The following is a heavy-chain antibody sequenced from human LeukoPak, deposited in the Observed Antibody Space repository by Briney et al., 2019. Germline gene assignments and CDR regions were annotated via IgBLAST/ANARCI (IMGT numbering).Heavy chain of an antibody. CDR2: ISSSSSTI. D-gene: IGHD6-13*01. CDR3: ARGGGSSSWYTDY. J-gene: IGHJ4*02. V-gene: IGHV3-48*02. CDR1: GGSVSSNNYY. Sequence: ETLSLTCTVSGGSVSSNNYYWSWIRQPPGKGLEWVSYISSSSSTIYYADSVKGRFTISRDNAKNSLYLQMNSLRDEDTAVYYCARGGGSSSWYTDYWGQGTLVTVSS.